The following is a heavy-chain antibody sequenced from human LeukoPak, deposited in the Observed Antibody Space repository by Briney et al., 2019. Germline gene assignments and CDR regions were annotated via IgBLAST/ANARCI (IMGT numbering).Heavy chain of an antibody. CDR3: ARRAERYSSSWYNWFDP. J-gene: IGHJ5*02. Sequence: PSETLSLTCAVYGGSFSGYYWSWIRQPPGKGLEWIGEINHSGSTNYNPSLKSRVTISVDTSKNQFSLKLSSVTDADTAVYYCARRAERYSSSWYNWFDPWGQGTLVTVSS. D-gene: IGHD6-13*01. V-gene: IGHV4-34*01. CDR2: INHSGST. CDR1: GGSFSGYY.